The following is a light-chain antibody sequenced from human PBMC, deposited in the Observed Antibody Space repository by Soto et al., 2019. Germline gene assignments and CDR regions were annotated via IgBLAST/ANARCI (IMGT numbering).Light chain of an antibody. CDR3: QHYGDSSLT. J-gene: IGKJ1*01. CDR1: QSVSSTL. Sequence: ELVLTQSPVALSLSSGERATLSCRASQSVSSTLLTWYQQKPGQAPRLLIYGVSSRATGIPDRFSGSGSGTDFTLTISRVEPEDFAVYFCQHYGDSSLTFGQGSMVEIK. CDR2: GVS. V-gene: IGKV3-20*01.